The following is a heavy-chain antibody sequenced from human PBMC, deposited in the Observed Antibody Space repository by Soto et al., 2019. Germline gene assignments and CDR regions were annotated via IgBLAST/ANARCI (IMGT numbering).Heavy chain of an antibody. CDR1: GFTFTTFW. CDR2: IKQDETEK. D-gene: IGHD2-2*01. V-gene: IGHV3-7*05. Sequence: EVHLVESGGGLVQPGGSLRLSCAASGFTFTTFWMTWVRQAPGKGLEWVANIKQDETEKYYVDSVKGRFTISRDNARNSLYLQMNSLRVEDTAVYYCARRYCTTTICYGGFDHWGQGTLVTVSS. J-gene: IGHJ4*02. CDR3: ARRYCTTTICYGGFDH.